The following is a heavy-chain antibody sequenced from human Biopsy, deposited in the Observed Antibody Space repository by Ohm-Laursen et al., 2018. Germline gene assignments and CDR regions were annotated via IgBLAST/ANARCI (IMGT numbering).Heavy chain of an antibody. D-gene: IGHD5-18*01. CDR3: AKDRYNYTPIGGFSMDV. V-gene: IGHV3-30*18. J-gene: IGHJ6*02. CDR2: IFYDGSNT. Sequence: SLRLSCAASGITVSGNYMTWARQAPGKGLEWVAFIFYDGSNTYYADSVKGRFTISRDNSRDTLYLQMSSLRAEDTAVYYCAKDRYNYTPIGGFSMDVWGQGTTVTVSS. CDR1: GITVSGNY.